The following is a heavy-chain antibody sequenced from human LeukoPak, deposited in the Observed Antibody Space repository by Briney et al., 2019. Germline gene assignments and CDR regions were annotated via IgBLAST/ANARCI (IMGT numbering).Heavy chain of an antibody. V-gene: IGHV3-48*01. J-gene: IGHJ6*03. CDR3: AKDPELRPYYYYYYMDV. Sequence: GGSLRLSCAASGFTFSSYSMNWVRQAPGKGLEWVSYISSSSSTIYYADSVKGRFTISRDNAKNSLYLQMNSLRAEDTAVYYCAKDPELRPYYYYYYMDVWGKGTTVTVSS. CDR1: GFTFSSYS. D-gene: IGHD3-10*01. CDR2: ISSSSSTI.